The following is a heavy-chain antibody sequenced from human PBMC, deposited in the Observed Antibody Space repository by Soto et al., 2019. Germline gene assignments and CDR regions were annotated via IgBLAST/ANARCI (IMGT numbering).Heavy chain of an antibody. CDR3: ARLPQEYNYYGMDV. J-gene: IGHJ6*02. V-gene: IGHV4-39*01. Sequence: SETLSLTCTVSGGSIVTSSYYWGWIRQPPGKGLEWLGHIYYSGNTYYHPSLKSRVTISVDTSRNQFSLRLSSVTAADTAVYYCARLPQEYNYYGMDVWGQGTTVTVSS. D-gene: IGHD1-1*01. CDR2: IYYSGNT. CDR1: GGSIVTSSYY.